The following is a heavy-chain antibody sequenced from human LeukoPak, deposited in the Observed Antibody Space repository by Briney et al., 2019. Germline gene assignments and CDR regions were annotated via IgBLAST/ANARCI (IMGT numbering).Heavy chain of an antibody. CDR1: GGSISSYS. D-gene: IGHD3-22*01. Sequence: PSETLSHTCTVSGGSISSYSWNWIRRPAGKGLEWIGRIYTSGSTNYNPSLKSRVTMSVDTSKNQFSLKLTSVTAADTAVYYCAREYFSDSSASAVFSDYWGQGTLVTVSS. CDR3: AREYFSDSSASAVFSDY. J-gene: IGHJ4*02. V-gene: IGHV4-4*07. CDR2: IYTSGST.